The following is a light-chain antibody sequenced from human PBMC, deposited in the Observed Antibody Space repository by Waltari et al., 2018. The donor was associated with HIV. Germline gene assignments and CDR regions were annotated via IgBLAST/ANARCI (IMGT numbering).Light chain of an antibody. Sequence: DIQMTQFPSSLSATVGDRVTITCRASQSISRYLSWYQQKPGKAPKLLVDSAFSLQSGASSRFSGSGSGTVFTLTISSLQPEDSATYYCHQSYLSPDTFGQGTRLEIK. V-gene: IGKV1-39*01. CDR3: HQSYLSPDT. CDR2: SAF. J-gene: IGKJ2*01. CDR1: QSISRY.